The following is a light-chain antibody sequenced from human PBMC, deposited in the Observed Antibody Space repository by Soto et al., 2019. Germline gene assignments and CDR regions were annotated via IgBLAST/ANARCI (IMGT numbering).Light chain of an antibody. Sequence: DIQMTQSPSSLSASAGDTVTXTCRXSQNXADYLSWYQQKPGKAPKLLMYSSSILHDGVSSRFSGDGSGTAFTLTITGLQPEDFVTYYCLQTFTTHITFGGGTTVEVK. CDR2: SSS. CDR1: QNXADY. CDR3: LQTFTTHIT. V-gene: IGKV1-39*01. J-gene: IGKJ4*01.